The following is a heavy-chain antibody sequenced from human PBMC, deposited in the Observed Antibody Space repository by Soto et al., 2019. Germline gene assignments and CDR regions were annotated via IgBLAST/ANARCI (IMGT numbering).Heavy chain of an antibody. V-gene: IGHV1-18*01. CDR3: VMVDNYVTPTPQDV. D-gene: IGHD3-16*01. CDR1: GYIFVNYG. Sequence: QVQLVQSGDEVKKPGASVKVSCKASGYIFVNYGIAWVRQAPGQGLEWMGGISPYTGNTHSATKVQGRLTMTTHTSTSTAYMDLGSLTSDDTAVYYCVMVDNYVTPTPQDVWGQGTTVTVSS. CDR2: ISPYTGNT. J-gene: IGHJ6*02.